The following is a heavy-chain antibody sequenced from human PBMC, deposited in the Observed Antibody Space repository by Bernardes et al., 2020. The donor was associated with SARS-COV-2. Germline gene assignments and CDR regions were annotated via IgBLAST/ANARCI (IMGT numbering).Heavy chain of an antibody. CDR1: GYTFTGYY. V-gene: IGHV1-2*02. CDR3: AIPPTAYVRSGMAV. J-gene: IGHJ6*02. CDR2: INPNSGGT. D-gene: IGHD3-10*02. Sequence: ASVKVSCKASGYTFTGYYMHWVRQAPGQGLEWMGWINPNSGGTNYAQKLQGRVTMTRDTSISTAYLELSSLRSDDTAVYYCAIPPTAYVRSGMAVWGQGTTVTVSS.